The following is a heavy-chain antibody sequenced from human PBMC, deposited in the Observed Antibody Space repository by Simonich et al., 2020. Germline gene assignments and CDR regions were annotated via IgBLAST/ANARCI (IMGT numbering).Heavy chain of an antibody. D-gene: IGHD6-13*01. CDR2: ISSSSSSI. CDR1: GFTFSSYS. J-gene: IGHJ4*02. CDR3: ARNAAGDY. Sequence: EVQLVESGGGLVKPGGSLRLSCAASGFTFSSYSMNWVRQAPGKVLEWASAISSSSSSIYSAASVQGRFTISRDNAKNSLYLQMNSLRAEDTAVYYCARNAAGDYWGQGTLVTVSS. V-gene: IGHV3-21*01.